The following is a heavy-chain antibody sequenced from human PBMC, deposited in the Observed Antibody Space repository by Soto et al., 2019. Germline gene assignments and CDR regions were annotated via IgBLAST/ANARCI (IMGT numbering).Heavy chain of an antibody. Sequence: QVQLVESGGGVVQPGRSLRLSCAASGFNFSSYGMHWVRQAPGKGLEWVAVISYDGSNKYYADSVKGRFTISRDNSKNTLYLQMNSLRAEDTAVYYCAKGTYYDFWSGYYDDYSYYMDVWGKGTTVTVSS. J-gene: IGHJ6*03. V-gene: IGHV3-30*18. D-gene: IGHD3-3*01. CDR3: AKGTYYDFWSGYYDDYSYYMDV. CDR1: GFNFSSYG. CDR2: ISYDGSNK.